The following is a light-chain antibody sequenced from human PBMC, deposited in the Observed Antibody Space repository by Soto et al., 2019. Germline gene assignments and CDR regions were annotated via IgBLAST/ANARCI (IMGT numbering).Light chain of an antibody. J-gene: IGKJ4*01. V-gene: IGKV2-28*01. CDR2: LGS. Sequence: DIVMTQSPLSLPVTPGEPASISCRSSQSILHSNGNNYLNWCLQKPVRSPQLLIYLGSNRASGVPDRFSGSGSGKDFTLKISRVEADDVGGYYCMHGLQTSLTFGGGTKVEIK. CDR3: MHGLQTSLT. CDR1: QSILHSNGNNY.